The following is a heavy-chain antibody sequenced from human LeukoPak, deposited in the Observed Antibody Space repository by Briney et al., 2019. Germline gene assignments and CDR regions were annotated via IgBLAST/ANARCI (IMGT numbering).Heavy chain of an antibody. Sequence: SETLSLTCAVYGGSFSGYYWSWIRQPAGKGLEWTGRIYTSGSTNYNPSLKSRVTMSVDTSKNQFSLKLSSVTAADTAVYYCARGDGYNPFDYWGQGTLVTVSS. CDR2: IYTSGST. CDR3: ARGDGYNPFDY. D-gene: IGHD5-24*01. J-gene: IGHJ4*02. CDR1: GGSFSGYY. V-gene: IGHV4-59*10.